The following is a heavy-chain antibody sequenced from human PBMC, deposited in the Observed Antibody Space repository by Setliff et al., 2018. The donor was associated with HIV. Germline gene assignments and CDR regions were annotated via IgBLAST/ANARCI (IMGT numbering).Heavy chain of an antibody. CDR1: GNSFSGYH. V-gene: IGHV4-4*07. CDR2: IYYTGST. J-gene: IGHJ4*02. D-gene: IGHD3-10*01. CDR3: ARSIYGSGTYPLDV. Sequence: PSETLSLTCNYSGNSFSGYHWNWIRQPAGKGLEWLGRIYYTGSTEYNPSLKSRLTMSMDTSKDQFSLRLGSLTTADTAVYFCARSIYGSGTYPLDVWGPGTLVTVSS.